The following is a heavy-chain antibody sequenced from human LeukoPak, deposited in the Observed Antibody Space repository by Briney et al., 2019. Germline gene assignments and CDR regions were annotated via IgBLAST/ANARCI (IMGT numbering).Heavy chain of an antibody. CDR1: GGSISSGDYY. CDR2: IYHSGST. CDR3: ARGAARYAFAI. V-gene: IGHV4-30-2*01. D-gene: IGHD6-6*01. J-gene: IGHJ3*02. Sequence: PSEILSLTCTVSGGSISSGDYYWSWIRQPPGKGLEWIGYIYHSGSTYYNPSIKSRVTISADRSKNQFSLKLSSVTAADTAVYYCARGAARYAFAIWGRGTMVTASS.